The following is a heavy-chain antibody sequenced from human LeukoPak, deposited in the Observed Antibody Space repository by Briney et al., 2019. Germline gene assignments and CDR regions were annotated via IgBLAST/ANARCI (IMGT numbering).Heavy chain of an antibody. CDR2: TYYSGST. D-gene: IGHD3-10*01. Sequence: SETLSLTCAVSADSINTYYWSWIRQPPGNGLEWIGYTYYSGSTNYNPSLKSRVTISVDTSKNQFSLKLTSVTAADTAVYFCASGESRNYYYFDYWGHGILVTVSS. CDR3: ASGESRNYYYFDY. V-gene: IGHV4-59*01. CDR1: ADSINTYY. J-gene: IGHJ4*01.